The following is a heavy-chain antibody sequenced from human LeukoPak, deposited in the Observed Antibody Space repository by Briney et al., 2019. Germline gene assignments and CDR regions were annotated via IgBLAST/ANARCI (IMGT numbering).Heavy chain of an antibody. Sequence: GGSLRPSCAASGFNLRTDSMNWVRQAPGKGLEWVSSISSGGSYKFYADSVKGRFTISRDNAKNSLYLQMNSLRAEDTAVYYCTRTKEMAADHDAFDIWGQGTMVTVSS. CDR2: ISSGGSYK. CDR3: TRTKEMAADHDAFDI. D-gene: IGHD5-24*01. CDR1: GFNLRTDS. J-gene: IGHJ3*02. V-gene: IGHV3-21*01.